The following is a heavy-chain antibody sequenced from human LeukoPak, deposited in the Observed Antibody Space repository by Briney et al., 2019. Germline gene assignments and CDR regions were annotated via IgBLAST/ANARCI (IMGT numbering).Heavy chain of an antibody. CDR1: GGSISSYY. J-gene: IGHJ4*02. V-gene: IGHV4-59*01. D-gene: IGHD6-19*01. Sequence: SETLSLTCTVSGGSISSYYWSWIRQPPGKGLEWIGYIYYSGSTNYNPSLKSRVTISVDTSKNQFSLKLSSVTAADTAVYYCAREIPVGGTGHFDFWGQGTLVTVSS. CDR2: IYYSGST. CDR3: AREIPVGGTGHFDF.